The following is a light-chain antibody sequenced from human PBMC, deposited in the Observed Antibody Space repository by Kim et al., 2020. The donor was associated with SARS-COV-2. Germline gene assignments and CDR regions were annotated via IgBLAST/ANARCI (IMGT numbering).Light chain of an antibody. CDR3: CSYAGSSTFV. CDR1: SGDVGGYNL. Sequence: QSALTQPASVSGSSGQSITISCTGTSGDVGGYNLVSWYQQHPGKAPKVMIHEVSKRPSGVSNRFSGSKSGNTASLTISGLQAEDEADYYCCSYAGSSTFVFGTGTKVTAL. CDR2: EVS. V-gene: IGLV2-23*02. J-gene: IGLJ1*01.